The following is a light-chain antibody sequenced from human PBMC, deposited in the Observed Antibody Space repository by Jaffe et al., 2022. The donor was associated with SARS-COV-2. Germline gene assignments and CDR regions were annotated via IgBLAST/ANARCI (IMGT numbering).Light chain of an antibody. CDR3: QQYGSSPLT. Sequence: EIVLTQSPGTLSLSPGERATLSCRASQTVSSSYLAWYQQKPGQAPRLLMYGASSRATGIPDRFSGSGSETDFTLTISRLESEDFAVYYCQQYGSSPLTFGGGTKVEIK. CDR1: QTVSSSY. CDR2: GAS. V-gene: IGKV3-20*01. J-gene: IGKJ4*01.